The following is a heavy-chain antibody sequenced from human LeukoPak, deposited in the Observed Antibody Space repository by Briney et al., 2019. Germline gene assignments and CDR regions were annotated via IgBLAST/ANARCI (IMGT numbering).Heavy chain of an antibody. CDR2: INPNSGGT. CDR1: GYTFTAYY. Sequence: ASVKVSCKASGYTFTAYYMHWVRQAPGQGLEWMGWINPNSGGTNYAQKLQGRVTMTTDTSTSTAYMELRSLRSDDTAVYYCARALRYSGSYPDYWGQGTLVTVSS. V-gene: IGHV1-2*02. D-gene: IGHD1-26*01. CDR3: ARALRYSGSYPDY. J-gene: IGHJ4*02.